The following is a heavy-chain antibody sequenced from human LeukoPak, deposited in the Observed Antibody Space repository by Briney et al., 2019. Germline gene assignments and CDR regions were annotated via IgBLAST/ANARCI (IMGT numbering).Heavy chain of an antibody. CDR2: IYSSGGT. CDR1: GFTFRDAW. J-gene: IGHJ4*02. D-gene: IGHD1-26*01. CDR3: ARDSSGPSY. V-gene: IGHV3-53*01. Sequence: GGSLRLSCAASGFTFRDAWMTWVRQAPGKGLEWVSVIYSSGGTYYADSVKGRFTISRDNSKNTLYLQMNSLRAEDTAVYFCARDSSGPSYWGQGTLVTVSS.